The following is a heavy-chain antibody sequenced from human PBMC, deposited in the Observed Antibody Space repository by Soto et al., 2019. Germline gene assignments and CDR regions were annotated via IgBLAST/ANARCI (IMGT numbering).Heavy chain of an antibody. D-gene: IGHD3-10*01. CDR1: GGSFSDYY. CDR2: INHSGST. V-gene: IGHV4-34*01. Sequence: SETLSLTCAVYGGSFSDYYWNWVRQPPGKGLEWIGKINHSGSTNYNPSLKSRVTISVDTSKNQFSLKMRTVTAADAAVYYCARGYGPIDYWGQGTLVT. J-gene: IGHJ4*02. CDR3: ARGYGPIDY.